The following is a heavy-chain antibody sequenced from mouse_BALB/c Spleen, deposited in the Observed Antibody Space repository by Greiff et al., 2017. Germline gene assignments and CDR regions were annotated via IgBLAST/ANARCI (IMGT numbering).Heavy chain of an antibody. Sequence: EVKLMESGGGLVQPGGSLNLSCAASGFTFSSYGMSWVRQTPDKRLELVATINSNGGSNYYPASVKGRFTISRDNAKNTLYLQMSSLKSEDTAMYYCAGEYCRGYFDVWGAGTTVTVSS. V-gene: IGHV5-6-3*01. CDR2: INSNGGSN. CDR1: GFTFSSYG. CDR3: AGEYCRGYFDV. J-gene: IGHJ1*01.